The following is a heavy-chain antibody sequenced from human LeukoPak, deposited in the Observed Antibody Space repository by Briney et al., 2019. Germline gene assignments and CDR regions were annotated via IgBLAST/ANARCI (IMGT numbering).Heavy chain of an antibody. CDR3: AKDVERGRSFYYGSGSYSHPTDY. D-gene: IGHD3-10*01. Sequence: GGSLRLSCAASGFTFSSYAMSWVRQAPGKGLEWVSAISGSGGSTYYADSVKGRFTISRDNSKNALYLQMNSLRAEDTAVYYCAKDVERGRSFYYGSGSYSHPTDYWGQGTLVTVSS. V-gene: IGHV3-23*01. CDR1: GFTFSSYA. CDR2: ISGSGGST. J-gene: IGHJ4*02.